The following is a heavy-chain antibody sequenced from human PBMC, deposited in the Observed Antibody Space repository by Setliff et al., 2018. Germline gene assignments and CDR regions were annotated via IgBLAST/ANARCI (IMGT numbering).Heavy chain of an antibody. CDR1: GGSISSSSYY. CDR2: IYYSGST. D-gene: IGHD3-3*01. Sequence: SETLSLTCTVSGGSISSSSYYWGWIRQPPGKGLEWIGSIYYSGSTYYNPSLESRVTISADTSKNQFSLTLTSVTAADTAVYYCARRYNFWSGYFDYWGKGTTVTVSS. V-gene: IGHV4-39*01. J-gene: IGHJ6*04. CDR3: ARRYNFWSGYFDY.